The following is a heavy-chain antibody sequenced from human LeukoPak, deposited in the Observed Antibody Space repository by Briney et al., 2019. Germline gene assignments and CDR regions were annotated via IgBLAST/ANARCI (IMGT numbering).Heavy chain of an antibody. V-gene: IGHV4-59*08. D-gene: IGHD6-13*01. Sequence: GYIYYSGSTNYNPSLKSRVTISVDTSKNQFSLKLSSVTAADTAVYYCAVAAGTYYYYGMDVWGQGTXX. J-gene: IGHJ6*02. CDR2: IYYSGST. CDR3: AVAAGTYYYYGMDV.